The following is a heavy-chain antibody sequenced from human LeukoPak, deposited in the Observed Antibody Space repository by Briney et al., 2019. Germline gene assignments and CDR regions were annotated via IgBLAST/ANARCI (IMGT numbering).Heavy chain of an antibody. D-gene: IGHD6-19*01. CDR1: GFTFSSYG. V-gene: IGHV3-33*01. J-gene: IGHJ4*02. Sequence: GGSLRLSCAASGFTFSSYGMYWVRQAPGKGLEWVAVIWYDGSNKYYADSVKGRFTISRDNSKNTLYLQMNSLRAEDTAVYYCAREDDSSGSFDYWGQGTLVTVSS. CDR3: AREDDSSGSFDY. CDR2: IWYDGSNK.